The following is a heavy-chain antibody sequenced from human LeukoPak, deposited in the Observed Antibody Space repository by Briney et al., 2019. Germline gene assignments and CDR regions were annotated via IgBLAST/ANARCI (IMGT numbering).Heavy chain of an antibody. J-gene: IGHJ4*02. CDR3: AREAGPFDY. CDR2: ISGYNGNT. CDR1: GYTFTGYY. V-gene: IGHV1-18*04. D-gene: IGHD6-19*01. Sequence: ASVKVSCKASGYTFTGYYIHWVRQAPGQGLEWMGWISGYNGNTNYAQKFQGRVTMTTDTSTSTAYMELRSLRFDDTAMYYCAREAGPFDYWGQGTLVTVSS.